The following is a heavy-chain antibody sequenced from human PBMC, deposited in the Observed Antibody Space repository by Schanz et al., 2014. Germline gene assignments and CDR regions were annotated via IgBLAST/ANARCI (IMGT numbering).Heavy chain of an antibody. CDR3: ARDGGRDGYNLAFDV. CDR1: GVTVNTNY. J-gene: IGHJ3*01. CDR2: MYINSGST. Sequence: EVQLAESGGGLIQPGGSLRLSCAVSGVTVNTNYMSWVRQAPGKGLEWISSMYINSGSTQYADSVKGRFIISRDSSKNTLFLQMNSLRAEDTAVYFCARDGGRDGYNLAFDVWGQGTLVTVSS. D-gene: IGHD5-12*01. V-gene: IGHV3-53*01.